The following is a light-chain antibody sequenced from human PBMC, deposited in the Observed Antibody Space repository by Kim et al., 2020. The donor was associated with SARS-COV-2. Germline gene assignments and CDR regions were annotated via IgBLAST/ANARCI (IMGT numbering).Light chain of an antibody. CDR2: DAS. J-gene: IGKJ2*01. V-gene: IGKV1-33*01. CDR3: QQYDNLPRYT. CDR1: QDISNY. Sequence: ASVRDRVTITCQASQDISNYLNWYQQKPRKAPKLLIYDASNLETGVPSRFSGSGSGTDFTFTISSLQPEDIATYYCQQYDNLPRYTFGQGTKLEI.